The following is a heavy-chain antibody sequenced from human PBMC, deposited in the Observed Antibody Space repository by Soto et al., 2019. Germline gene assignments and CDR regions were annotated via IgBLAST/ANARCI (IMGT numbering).Heavy chain of an antibody. J-gene: IGHJ4*02. V-gene: IGHV4-31*03. CDR1: GGSISSGGYY. D-gene: IGHD2-21*02. CDR3: ARAFFGGACFPPFDS. CDR2: IYYSGST. Sequence: SETLSLTCTVSGGSISSGGYYWSWIRQHPGKGLEWIGYIYYSGSTYYNPSLKSRVTISVDTSKNQFSLKLSSVTAADTAVYYCARAFFGGACFPPFDSWGQGPLVPVSS.